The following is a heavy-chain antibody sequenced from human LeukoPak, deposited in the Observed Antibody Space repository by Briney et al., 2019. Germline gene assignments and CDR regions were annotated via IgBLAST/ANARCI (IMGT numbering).Heavy chain of an antibody. CDR3: ARFREWTPFDY. CDR1: GGSLSSYY. CDR2: IYYSGST. J-gene: IGHJ4*02. D-gene: IGHD3-10*01. V-gene: IGHV4-59*08. Sequence: SETLSLTCTVSGGSLSSYYWSWLRQPPGKGLEWIGYIYYSGSTNYNPSLKSRVTISVDTSKNQFSLKLSSVTAADTAVYYCARFREWTPFDYWGQGTLVTVSS.